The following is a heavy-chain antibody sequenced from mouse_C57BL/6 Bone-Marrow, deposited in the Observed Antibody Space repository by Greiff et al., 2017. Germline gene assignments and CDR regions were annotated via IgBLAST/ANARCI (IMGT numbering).Heavy chain of an antibody. CDR3: AREDDSWFAY. V-gene: IGHV1-81*01. CDR2: IYPRSGNT. D-gene: IGHD2-4*01. Sequence: VQLQQSGAELARPGASVKLSCKASGYTFTSYGISWVKQRTGQGLEWIGEIYPRSGNTYYNEKLKGKATLTADKSSSTAYMELRSLTSEDSAFYCCAREDDSWFAYWGQGTLVTVSA. J-gene: IGHJ3*01. CDR1: GYTFTSYG.